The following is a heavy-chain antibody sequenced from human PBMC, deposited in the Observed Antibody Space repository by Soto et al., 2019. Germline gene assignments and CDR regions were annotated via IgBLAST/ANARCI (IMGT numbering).Heavy chain of an antibody. Sequence: VGSLRLSCAASGFTFSDYYMSWIRQAPGKGLEWVSYISSSSSYTNYADSVKGRFTISRDNAKNSLYLQMNSLRAEDTAVYYCARAKGGGSSSWYYYYYGMDVWGQGTTVTV. V-gene: IGHV3-11*06. J-gene: IGHJ6*02. CDR3: ARAKGGGSSSWYYYYYGMDV. CDR2: ISSSSSYT. CDR1: GFTFSDYY. D-gene: IGHD6-13*01.